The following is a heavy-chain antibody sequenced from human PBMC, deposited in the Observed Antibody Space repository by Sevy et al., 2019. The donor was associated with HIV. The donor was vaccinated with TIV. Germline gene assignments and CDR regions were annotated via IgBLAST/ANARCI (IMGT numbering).Heavy chain of an antibody. Sequence: GGSLRLSCAASGFTFSSYAMHWVRQAPGKGLEWVAVISYDGSNKYYADSVKGRFTISRDNSKNTLYLQMNSLRAEDTAVYYCARDCGYCSGGSCYWGPFDYWGQRTLVTVSS. J-gene: IGHJ4*02. CDR1: GFTFSSYA. D-gene: IGHD2-15*01. CDR2: ISYDGSNK. CDR3: ARDCGYCSGGSCYWGPFDY. V-gene: IGHV3-30-3*01.